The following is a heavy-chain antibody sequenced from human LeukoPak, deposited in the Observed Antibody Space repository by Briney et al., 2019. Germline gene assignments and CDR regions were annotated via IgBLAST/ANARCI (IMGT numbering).Heavy chain of an antibody. CDR3: VKDDAWVQYQD. CDR1: GFIFSHHG. V-gene: IGHV3-23*01. J-gene: IGHJ4*02. CDR2: IRTNGVTT. Sequence: GGTLRLSYAASGFIFSHHGMNWVRQAPGKGLEWVSGIRTNGVTTYYADSVKGRFIISRDNSKNTVDLQMSSLRAEDTALYYCVKDDAWVQYQDWGQGTLVTVSS. D-gene: IGHD5-24*01.